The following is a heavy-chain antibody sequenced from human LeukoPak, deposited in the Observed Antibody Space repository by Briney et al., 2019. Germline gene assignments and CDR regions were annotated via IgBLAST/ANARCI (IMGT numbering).Heavy chain of an antibody. D-gene: IGHD3-3*01. Sequence: GASVKVSCKASGYTFTGYYMHWVRQAPGQGLEWMGWINPNSGGTNYAQKFQGRVTMTRDTSISTAYMELSRLRSDDTAVYYCARDLSVFGVEESDYWGQGTLVTVSS. CDR3: ARDLSVFGVEESDY. CDR2: INPNSGGT. V-gene: IGHV1-2*02. J-gene: IGHJ4*02. CDR1: GYTFTGYY.